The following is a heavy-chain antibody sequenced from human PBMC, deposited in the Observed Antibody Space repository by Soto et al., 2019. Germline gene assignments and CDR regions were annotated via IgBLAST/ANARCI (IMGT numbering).Heavy chain of an antibody. CDR3: ARDTYYYDSRGEKWLDP. CDR1: GYTFTSYG. J-gene: IGHJ5*02. Sequence: GASVKVSCKASGYTFTSYGISWVRQAPGQGLEWMGWISAYNGNTNYAQKLQGRVTMTTDTSTSTAYMELRSLRSDDTAIYYCARDTYYYDSRGEKWLDPWGQGTLVTVSS. V-gene: IGHV1-18*01. D-gene: IGHD3-22*01. CDR2: ISAYNGNT.